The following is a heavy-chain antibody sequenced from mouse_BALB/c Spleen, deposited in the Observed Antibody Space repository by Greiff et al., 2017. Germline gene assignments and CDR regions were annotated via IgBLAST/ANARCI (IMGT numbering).Heavy chain of an antibody. CDR1: GFSLTSYG. V-gene: IGHV2-9*02. CDR3: ARDPYGNYYAVDY. D-gene: IGHD2-1*01. CDR2: IWAGGST. J-gene: IGHJ4*01. Sequence: VMLVESGPGLVAPSQSLSITCTVSGFSLTSYGVHWVRQPPGKGLEWLGVIWAGGSTNYNSALMSRLSISKDNSKSQVFLKMNSLQTDDTAMYYCARDPYGNYYAVDYGGQGTSVTVSS.